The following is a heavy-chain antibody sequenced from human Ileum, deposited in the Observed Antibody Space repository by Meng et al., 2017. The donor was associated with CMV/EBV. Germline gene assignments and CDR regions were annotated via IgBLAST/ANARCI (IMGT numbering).Heavy chain of an antibody. Sequence: GESLKISCAASGFSFSNYALSWVRQAPGKGLEWVSAISGSGTTTYYADSVKGRFTISRDNAKNSLYLQMNSLRDDDTAVYYCATEYYNFLNWGQGTLVTVSS. CDR1: GFSFSNYA. CDR2: ISGSGTTT. CDR3: ATEYYNFLN. D-gene: IGHD2-8*01. J-gene: IGHJ4*01. V-gene: IGHV3-23*01.